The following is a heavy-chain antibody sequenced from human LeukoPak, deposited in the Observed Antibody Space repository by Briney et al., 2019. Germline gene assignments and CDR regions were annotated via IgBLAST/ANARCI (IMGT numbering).Heavy chain of an antibody. CDR2: IYYSGST. J-gene: IGHJ4*02. CDR1: GGSISSYY. V-gene: IGHV4-59*01. D-gene: IGHD3-3*01. CDR3: ARYYDFWSGYYFDY. Sequence: SETLSLTCTVSGGSISSYYWSWIRQPPGKGLEWIGYIYYSGSTNYNPSLKSRVTISVDTSKNRFSLKLSSVTAADTAVYYCARYYDFWSGYYFDYWGQGTLVTVSS.